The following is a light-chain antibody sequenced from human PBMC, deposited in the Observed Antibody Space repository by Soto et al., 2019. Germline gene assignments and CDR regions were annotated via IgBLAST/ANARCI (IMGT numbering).Light chain of an antibody. J-gene: IGLJ1*01. CDR2: DVS. V-gene: IGLV2-11*01. CDR3: CSYAGSYTYYV. Sequence: QSVLTQPRSVSGSPGQSVAISCTGTSSDVGGYNFVSWYQQHPGKAPKLLMYDVSKRPSGVPARFSGSKSGNTASLTISGLQVDDEADYYCCSYAGSYTYYVFGTGTK. CDR1: SSDVGGYNF.